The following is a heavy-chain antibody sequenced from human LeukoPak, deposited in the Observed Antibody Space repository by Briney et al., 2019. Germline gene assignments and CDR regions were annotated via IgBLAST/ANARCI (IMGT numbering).Heavy chain of an antibody. V-gene: IGHV4-59*01. J-gene: IGHJ4*02. Sequence: PSETLSLTCTVSGGSISSYDWSWIRQPAGKGLEWIGYIYYSGSTNYNPSLKSRVTISVKTSKNQFSLKLRSVTAADTAVYYCARVTGYTIEDYFDYWGQGTLVTVSS. CDR1: GGSISSYD. D-gene: IGHD3-9*01. CDR3: ARVTGYTIEDYFDY. CDR2: IYYSGST.